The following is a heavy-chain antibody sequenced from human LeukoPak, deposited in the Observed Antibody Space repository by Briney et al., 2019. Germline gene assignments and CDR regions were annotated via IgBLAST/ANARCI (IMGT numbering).Heavy chain of an antibody. Sequence: SXXVSCKASGGTFSSYAISWVRQAPGQGLEWMGGIIPIFGTANYAKKFQGRVTITADESTSTAYMELSSLRSEDTAVYYCARAINWNDVANWFDPWGQGTLVTVSS. J-gene: IGHJ5*02. CDR3: ARAINWNDVANWFDP. CDR1: GGTFSSYA. CDR2: IIPIFGTA. V-gene: IGHV1-69*13. D-gene: IGHD1-20*01.